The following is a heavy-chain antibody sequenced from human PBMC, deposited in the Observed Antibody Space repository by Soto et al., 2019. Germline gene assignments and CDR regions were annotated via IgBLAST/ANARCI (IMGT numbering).Heavy chain of an antibody. CDR1: GGSISSSSYY. CDR3: ASKSPGEGPVDP. J-gene: IGHJ5*02. V-gene: IGHV4-39*07. D-gene: IGHD3-10*01. CDR2: IYHSGTT. Sequence: PSETLSLTCTVSGGSISSSSYYWGWILQPPGKGLEWIGSIYHSGTTYYNSSLKSRVTISVDKSKNQFSLKLSSVTAADTAVYYCASKSPGEGPVDPWGQGTLVTVSS.